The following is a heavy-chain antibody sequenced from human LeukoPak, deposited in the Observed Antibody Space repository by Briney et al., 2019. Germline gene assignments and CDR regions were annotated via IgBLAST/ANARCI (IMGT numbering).Heavy chain of an antibody. CDR1: GFTFSSYE. D-gene: IGHD3-3*01. CDR2: TSSSGSTI. Sequence: QPGGSLRLSCAASGFTFSSYEMNWVRQAPGKGLEWVSYTSSSGSTIYYADSVKGRFTFSRDNAKNSQYLQMNSLRAEDTAVYYCARVSYYDFWSGYSLDYWGQGTLVTVSS. J-gene: IGHJ4*02. V-gene: IGHV3-48*03. CDR3: ARVSYYDFWSGYSLDY.